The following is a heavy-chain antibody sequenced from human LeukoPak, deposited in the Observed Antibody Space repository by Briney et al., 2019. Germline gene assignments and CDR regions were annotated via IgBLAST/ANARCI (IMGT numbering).Heavy chain of an antibody. CDR1: GFTFSSYS. CDR3: ARDRGRGYSGYDAFDI. D-gene: IGHD5-12*01. CDR2: ISSSSSYI. Sequence: GGSLRPSCAASGFTFSSYSMNWVRQAPGKGLEWVSSISSSSSYIYYADSVKGRFTISRDNAKNSLYLQMNSLRAEDTAVYYCARDRGRGYSGYDAFDIWGQGTMVTVSS. J-gene: IGHJ3*02. V-gene: IGHV3-21*01.